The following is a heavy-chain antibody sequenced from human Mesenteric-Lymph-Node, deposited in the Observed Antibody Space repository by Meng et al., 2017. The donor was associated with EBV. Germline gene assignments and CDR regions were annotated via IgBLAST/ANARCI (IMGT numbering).Heavy chain of an antibody. CDR3: ARGYSYGYADY. CDR2: IDPTNGYT. Sequence: QGRVVQSGAELKKPGASLKVSCKASGYTFTSYYMHWVRQAPGQGLEYMGIIDPTNGYTRFPQKFQGRVTMTRDTSTSTVYMYVSSLRSEDTAIYYCARGYSYGYADYWGPGTLVTVAS. V-gene: IGHV1-46*01. CDR1: GYTFTSYY. J-gene: IGHJ4*02. D-gene: IGHD5-18*01.